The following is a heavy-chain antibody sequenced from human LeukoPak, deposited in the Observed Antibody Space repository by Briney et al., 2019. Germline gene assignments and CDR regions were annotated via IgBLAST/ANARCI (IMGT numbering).Heavy chain of an antibody. CDR3: ARGQCQLLDGVVSNENFDY. CDR1: GFTFSSYE. CDR2: ISSSGSTI. V-gene: IGHV3-48*03. Sequence: GGSLRLSCAASGFTFSSYEMNWVRQAPGKGLEWVSYISSSGSTIYYADSVEGRFTISRDNAKNSLYLQMNSLRAEDTAVYYCARGQCQLLDGVVSNENFDYWGQGTLVTVSS. D-gene: IGHD2-2*01. J-gene: IGHJ4*02.